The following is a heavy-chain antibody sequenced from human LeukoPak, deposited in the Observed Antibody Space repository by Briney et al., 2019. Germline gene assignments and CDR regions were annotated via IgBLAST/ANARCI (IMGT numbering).Heavy chain of an antibody. CDR2: IIPISGAP. J-gene: IGHJ6*02. Sequence: GASVKVSCKASGGALRTYAISWVRQAPGQGLEWMEGIIPISGAPKYAQKFQGRVTITADELTTTAYMELSSLRSEDTAVYYCANLENSYGMDLWGQGTTVIVSS. V-gene: IGHV1-69*13. CDR1: GGALRTYA. CDR3: ANLENSYGMDL.